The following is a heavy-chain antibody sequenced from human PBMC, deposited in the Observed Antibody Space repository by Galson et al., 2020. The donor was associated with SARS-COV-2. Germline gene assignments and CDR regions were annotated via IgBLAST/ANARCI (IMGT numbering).Heavy chain of an antibody. J-gene: IGHJ3*02. D-gene: IGHD3-22*01. CDR3: AKDGEVVVTGNAFDI. V-gene: IGHV3-33*06. CDR2: IWYDGSNK. CDR1: GFTFSSYG. Sequence: GGSLRLSCAASGFTFSSYGMHWVRQAPGKGLEWVAVIWYDGSNKYYADSVKGRFTISRDNSKNTLYLQMNSLRAEDTAVYYCAKDGEVVVTGNAFDIWGQGTMVTVSS.